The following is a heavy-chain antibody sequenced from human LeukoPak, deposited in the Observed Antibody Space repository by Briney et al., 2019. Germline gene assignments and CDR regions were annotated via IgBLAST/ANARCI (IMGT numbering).Heavy chain of an antibody. CDR2: IYSIGTT. V-gene: IGHV4-59*08. Sequence: PSETLSLTCTVSGGSIRSYYWSWIRQPPGKGLEWIGYIYSIGTTYYNPSLKRRVTISLDTSKTQFSLKLSSVTAADTAIYYCARHVWLGPFDIWGQGTMVTVSS. J-gene: IGHJ3*02. CDR3: ARHVWLGPFDI. D-gene: IGHD3-16*01. CDR1: GGSIRSYY.